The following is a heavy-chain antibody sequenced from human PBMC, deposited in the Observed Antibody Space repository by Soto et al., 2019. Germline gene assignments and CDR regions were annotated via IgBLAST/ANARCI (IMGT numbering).Heavy chain of an antibody. CDR2: ISSSSSYI. Sequence: GGSLRLSCAASGFTFSSYSMNWVRQAPGKGLEWVSSISSSSSYIYYADSVKGRFTISRDNAKNSLYLQMNSLRAEDTAVYYCARDRVVYYYGMDVWGQRTTVTVSS. D-gene: IGHD3-3*01. V-gene: IGHV3-21*01. CDR3: ARDRVVYYYGMDV. CDR1: GFTFSSYS. J-gene: IGHJ6*02.